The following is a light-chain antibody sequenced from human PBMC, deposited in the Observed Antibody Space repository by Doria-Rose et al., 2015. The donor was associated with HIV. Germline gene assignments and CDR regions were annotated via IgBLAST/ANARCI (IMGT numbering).Light chain of an antibody. J-gene: IGKJ1*01. CDR2: DGS. CDR1: QSFSSTY. V-gene: IGKV3-20*01. CDR3: HQYGTSWT. Sequence: EIVMTQSPGTLSLSPGERATLSCGASQSFSSTYLAWYQQKPGQAPSLLIYDGSTRATGIPDRFSASGSGTDFTLTINRLEPEDFALYYCHQYGTSWTFGQGTKVEI.